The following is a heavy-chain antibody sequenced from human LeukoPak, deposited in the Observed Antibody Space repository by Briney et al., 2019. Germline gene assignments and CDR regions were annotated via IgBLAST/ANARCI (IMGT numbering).Heavy chain of an antibody. Sequence: GWSLRLSCAAPGFTLNGYWMHWVRQAPGKGLVWVSRINSDGSTTSYADSVKGRFTISRDNSKNTLYLQMNSLRAEDTAVYFRSRVATGSYDWFDTWGEGDLVTVSS. D-gene: IGHD3-10*01. CDR3: SRVATGSYDWFDT. J-gene: IGHJ5*02. V-gene: IGHV3-74*01. CDR2: INSDGSTT. CDR1: GFTLNGYW.